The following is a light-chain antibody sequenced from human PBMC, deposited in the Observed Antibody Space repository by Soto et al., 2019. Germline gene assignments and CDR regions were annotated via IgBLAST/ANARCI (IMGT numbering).Light chain of an antibody. CDR1: SFDVDDYNS. V-gene: IGLV2-14*01. CDR2: EVN. Sequence: QSALTQPASVSGSPGQSITISCTGTSFDVDDYNSVSWYQQPPGKAPKLIIYEVNNRPSGVSNCFSGSNSDNTASLTISGLQAEDEADYYCSLYTTSSTPSYVFGTGTKVTVL. J-gene: IGLJ1*01. CDR3: SLYTTSSTPSYV.